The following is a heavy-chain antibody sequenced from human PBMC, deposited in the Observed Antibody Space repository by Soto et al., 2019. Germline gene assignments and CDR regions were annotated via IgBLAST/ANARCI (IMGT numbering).Heavy chain of an antibody. J-gene: IGHJ4*02. D-gene: IGHD2-2*01. CDR2: INPGDSDI. V-gene: IGHV5-51*01. Sequence: EVQLVQSGAEVKKPGESLKISCKGSGYTFTSYWIGWVRQMPGKGLEWMGIINPGDSDIRYSPSFQGQVTISADKSITTASLQWSSLKASDTAMYYCARHEASLGSTYWGQGTLVTVSS. CDR1: GYTFTSYW. CDR3: ARHEASLGSTY.